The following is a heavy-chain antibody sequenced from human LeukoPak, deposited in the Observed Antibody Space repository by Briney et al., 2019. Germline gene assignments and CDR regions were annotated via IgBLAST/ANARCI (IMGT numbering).Heavy chain of an antibody. D-gene: IGHD3-10*01. CDR3: ARGPGTMVRGVTLGY. CDR1: GGSFSGYY. V-gene: IGHV4-34*01. J-gene: IGHJ4*02. CDR2: INHSGST. Sequence: KPSETLSLTCAVYGGSFSGYYWSWIRQPPGKGPEWIGEINHSGSTNYNPSLKSRVTISVDTSKNQFSLKLSSVTAADTAVYYCARGPGTMVRGVTLGYWGQGTLVTVSS.